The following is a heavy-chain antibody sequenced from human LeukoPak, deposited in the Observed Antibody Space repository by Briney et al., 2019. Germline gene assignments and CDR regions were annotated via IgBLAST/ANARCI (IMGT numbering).Heavy chain of an antibody. J-gene: IGHJ5*02. D-gene: IGHD2-15*01. CDR3: ARAGGPADIVVVVAATPVYNWFDP. Sequence: SQTLSLTCTVSGGSISSGGYYWSWIRQHPGKGLEWIGYIYYSGSTYYNPSLKSRVTISVDTSKNQFSLKLSSVTAADTAVYYCARAGGPADIVVVVAATPVYNWFDPWGQGTQVTVSS. V-gene: IGHV4-31*03. CDR2: IYYSGST. CDR1: GGSISSGGYY.